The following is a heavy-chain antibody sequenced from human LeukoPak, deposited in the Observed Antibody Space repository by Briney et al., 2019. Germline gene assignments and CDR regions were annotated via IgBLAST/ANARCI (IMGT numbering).Heavy chain of an antibody. Sequence: GGSLRLSCAASGFTFSSYWMSWVRQAPGKGLEWVANIKQDGSEKYYVDSVKGRFTISRDNAKNSLYLQMNSLRAEDTAVYYCARDAWSLVGATTAWGQGTLVTVSS. CDR2: IKQDGSEK. D-gene: IGHD1-26*01. CDR3: ARDAWSLVGATTA. J-gene: IGHJ5*02. V-gene: IGHV3-7*01. CDR1: GFTFSSYW.